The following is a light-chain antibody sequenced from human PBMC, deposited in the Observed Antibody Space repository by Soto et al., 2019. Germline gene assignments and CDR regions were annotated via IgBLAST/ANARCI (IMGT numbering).Light chain of an antibody. CDR2: ITS. Sequence: EIVLPQSPRTLPLSPGERATLSCRASQSVSSRYLAWYQKKPGQAPTRLIVITSNRATGIAARYSGSGSETDFTLTITGLEPEDVAVYYCQQRTNRTPITFGQGTRLEIK. CDR3: QQRTNRTPIT. CDR1: QSVSSRY. J-gene: IGKJ5*01. V-gene: IGKV3-11*01.